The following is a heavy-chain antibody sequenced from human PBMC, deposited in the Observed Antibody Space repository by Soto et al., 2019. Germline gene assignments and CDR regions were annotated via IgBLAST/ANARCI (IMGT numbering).Heavy chain of an antibody. Sequence: ASVKVSCKASGGTFSGHGIAWVRQAPGRGLEWMGGIMPTFGSATYAPKFQGRVTISTDKSTSTAYMELSSLRSEDTAVYFCASERSAQYFDYWGQGTLVTVSS. D-gene: IGHD1-26*01. J-gene: IGHJ4*02. CDR2: IMPTFGSA. CDR3: ASERSAQYFDY. CDR1: GGTFSGHG. V-gene: IGHV1-69*05.